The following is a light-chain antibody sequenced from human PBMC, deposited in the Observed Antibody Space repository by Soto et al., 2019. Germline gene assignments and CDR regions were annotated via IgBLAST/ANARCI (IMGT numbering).Light chain of an antibody. CDR1: QGISSW. Sequence: DIQMTQSPSSVSASVGDRVTITCRASQGISSWLAWYQQKPGKAPKLLIYAASSLQSGVPSRFSGSGSGTDFTLTISSLEPEDFAVFYCHQYGISPPTFGPGTKVDIK. J-gene: IGKJ1*01. CDR2: AAS. CDR3: HQYGISPPT. V-gene: IGKV1-12*01.